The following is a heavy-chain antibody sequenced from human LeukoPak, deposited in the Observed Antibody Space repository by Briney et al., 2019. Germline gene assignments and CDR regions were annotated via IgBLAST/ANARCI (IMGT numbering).Heavy chain of an antibody. CDR1: GFTFSSYA. CDR3: AKKGSSWSYYFDY. Sequence: GGSLRLSCAASGFTFSSYAMSWVRQAPGKGLEWVSAISGGGDSTYYAGSVKGRFTISRDNSKNTLYLQMNSLRAEDTAIYYCAKKGSSWSYYFDYWGQGTLVTVSS. V-gene: IGHV3-23*01. D-gene: IGHD6-13*01. J-gene: IGHJ4*02. CDR2: ISGGGDST.